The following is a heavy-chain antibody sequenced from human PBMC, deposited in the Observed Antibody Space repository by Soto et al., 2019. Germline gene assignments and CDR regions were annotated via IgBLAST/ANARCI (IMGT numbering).Heavy chain of an antibody. V-gene: IGHV3-23*01. Sequence: EVQLLASWGGLVQPGGSLRLSCAASGFTLNNYGISWVRQATGKGLEWVSAISPNGQGIYYADSVKGRFIISKDHSKNTVLLHMDSLTADDTAVDYCARDRGYPRDYVNSWGQGTLVTVSS. D-gene: IGHD6-13*01. CDR2: ISPNGQGI. J-gene: IGHJ4*02. CDR3: ARDRGYPRDYVNS. CDR1: GFTLNNYG.